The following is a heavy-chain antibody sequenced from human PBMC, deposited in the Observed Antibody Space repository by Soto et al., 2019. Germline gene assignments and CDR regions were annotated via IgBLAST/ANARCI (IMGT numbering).Heavy chain of an antibody. CDR1: GGSISSGDYY. CDR3: ARTITMVRGVIYGNWFDP. CDR2: IYYSGST. J-gene: IGHJ5*02. D-gene: IGHD3-10*01. Sequence: SETLSLTCTVSGGSISSGDYYWSLIRQPPGKGLEWSGYIYYSGSTYYNPSLKSRVTISVDTSKNHFSLKLSSVTAADTAVYYWARTITMVRGVIYGNWFDPWGQGTLVTVSS. V-gene: IGHV4-30-4*01.